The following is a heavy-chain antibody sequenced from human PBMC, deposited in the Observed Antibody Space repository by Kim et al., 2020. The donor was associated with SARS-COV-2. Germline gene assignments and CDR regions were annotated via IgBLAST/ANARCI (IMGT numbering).Heavy chain of an antibody. CDR3: ATMTVAFEI. J-gene: IGHJ3*02. Sequence: STIYYADSVRGRFTISRDKGKNSLYLQMNSLRAEETAVYYCATMTVAFEIWGQGTMVTVSS. V-gene: IGHV3-11*04. CDR2: STI.